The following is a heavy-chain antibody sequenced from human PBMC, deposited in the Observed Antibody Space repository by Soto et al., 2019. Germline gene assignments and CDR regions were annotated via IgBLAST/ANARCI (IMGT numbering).Heavy chain of an antibody. D-gene: IGHD2-15*01. V-gene: IGHV3-23*01. CDR2: ISGSGGST. CDR1: GFTFSSYA. CDR3: AKRYTGYCSGGSCYNFDY. Sequence: PGGSLRLSCAASGFTFSSYAMSWVRQAPGKXLEWVSAISGSGGSTYYADSVKGRFTISRDNSKNTLYLQMNSLRAEDTAVYYCAKRYTGYCSGGSCYNFDYWGQGTLVTVSS. J-gene: IGHJ4*02.